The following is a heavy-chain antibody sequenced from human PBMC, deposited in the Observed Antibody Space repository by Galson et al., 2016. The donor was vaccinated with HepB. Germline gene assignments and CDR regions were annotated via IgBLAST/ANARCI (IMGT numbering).Heavy chain of an antibody. J-gene: IGHJ5*02. CDR1: GYTFTSYA. V-gene: IGHV1-18*01. CDR2: ISAYNGNT. D-gene: IGHD3-10*01. Sequence: SVKVSCKASGYTFTSYAISWVRQAPGQGLEWMGWISAYNGNTNYAQNLQGRVTMTTDKSTSTAYMELRSLISDDTAVYYCASHYVSGSVSWFAPWGQGTLVTVSS. CDR3: ASHYVSGSVSWFAP.